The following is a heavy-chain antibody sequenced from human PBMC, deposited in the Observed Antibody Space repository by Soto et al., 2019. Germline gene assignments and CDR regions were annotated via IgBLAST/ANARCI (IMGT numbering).Heavy chain of an antibody. CDR3: AKGLGYGSGSHFDY. CDR2: ITWNSGTI. J-gene: IGHJ4*02. CDR1: GFTFDDYA. V-gene: IGHV3-9*01. D-gene: IGHD3-10*01. Sequence: EVQLVESGGDLVQPGRSLRLSCAASGFTFDDYAMFWVRQAPGKGLEWVSGITWNSGTIGYADSVKGRFTISRDNAKNSLYLQMNSLRVEDTAFYYCAKGLGYGSGSHFDYWGQGTLVTVSS.